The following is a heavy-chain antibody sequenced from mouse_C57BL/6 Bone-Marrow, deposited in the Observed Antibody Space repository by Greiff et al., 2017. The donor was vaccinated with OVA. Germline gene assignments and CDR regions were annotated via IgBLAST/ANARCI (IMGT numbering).Heavy chain of an antibody. V-gene: IGHV14-3*01. J-gene: IGHJ1*03. CDR3: APIYYYGSSLLYWYFDV. CDR1: GFNIKNTY. Sequence: EVKVVESVAELVRPGASVKLSCTASGFNIKNTYMHWVKQRPEQGLEWIGRIDPANGNTKYAPKFQGKATITADTSSNTAYLQLSSLTSEDTAIYYCAPIYYYGSSLLYWYFDVWGTGTTVTVSS. CDR2: IDPANGNT. D-gene: IGHD1-1*01.